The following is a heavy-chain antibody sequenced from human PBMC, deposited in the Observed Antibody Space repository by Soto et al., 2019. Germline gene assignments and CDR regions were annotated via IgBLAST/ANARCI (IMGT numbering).Heavy chain of an antibody. Sequence: PGGSLRLSCAASGFTFSTHSMGWVRQAPGKGLEWVSGMSDDGVSTYYADSVKGRFTISRDVSKNTLFLQMNRLRGQDTAVYYCAKVLYGFSYGKFDYWGQGAPVTVSS. V-gene: IGHV3-23*01. CDR1: GFTFSTHS. CDR3: AKVLYGFSYGKFDY. J-gene: IGHJ4*02. D-gene: IGHD5-18*01. CDR2: MSDDGVST.